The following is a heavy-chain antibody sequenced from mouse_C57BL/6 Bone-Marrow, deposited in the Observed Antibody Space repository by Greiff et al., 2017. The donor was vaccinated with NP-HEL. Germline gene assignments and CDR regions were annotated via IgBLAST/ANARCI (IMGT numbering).Heavy chain of an antibody. CDR3: TAYYGSSPFAY. CDR1: GYTFTDYE. D-gene: IGHD1-1*01. J-gene: IGHJ3*01. CDR2: IDPETGGT. Sequence: QVQLKQSGAELVRPGASVTLSCKASGYTFTDYEMHWVKQTPVHGLEWIGAIDPETGGTAYNQKFKGKAILTADKSSSTAYMELRSLTSEDSAVYYCTAYYGSSPFAYWGQGTLVTVSA. V-gene: IGHV1-15*01.